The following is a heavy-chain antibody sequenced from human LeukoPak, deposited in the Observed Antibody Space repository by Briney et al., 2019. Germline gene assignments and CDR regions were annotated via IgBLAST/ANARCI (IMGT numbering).Heavy chain of an antibody. CDR1: GFTFSNYA. Sequence: GGSLRLSCAASGFTFSNYAMSWVRQAPGKGLEWVSVISGSGGSTYYTDSVKGRFTISRDTSKNTLFLQMNILRVEDTAVYYCAKEGRDQLLSPYSGYFDCWGQGTLVTVSS. CDR3: AKEGRDQLLSPYSGYFDC. J-gene: IGHJ4*02. CDR2: ISGSGGST. V-gene: IGHV3-23*01. D-gene: IGHD2-2*01.